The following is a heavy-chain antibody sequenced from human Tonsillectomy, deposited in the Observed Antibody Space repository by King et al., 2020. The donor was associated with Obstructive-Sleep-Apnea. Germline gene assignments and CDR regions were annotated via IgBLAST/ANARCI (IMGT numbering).Heavy chain of an antibody. V-gene: IGHV4-59*01. D-gene: IGHD3-22*01. CDR2: IYFSGAI. CDR1: GGSISSYY. CDR3: ARDRLGLPFDY. Sequence: VQLQGSGPGLVKPSETLSLTCTVSGGSISSYYWSWIRQPPGKGLEWVGYIYFSGAINNNPSLKSRVTISLDTPKNQFSLKLSSVSAADTAVYYCARDRLGLPFDYWGQGTLVTVSS. J-gene: IGHJ4*02.